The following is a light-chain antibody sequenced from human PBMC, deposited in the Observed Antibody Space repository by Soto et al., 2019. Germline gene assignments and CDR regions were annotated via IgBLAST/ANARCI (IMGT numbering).Light chain of an antibody. CDR2: NAS. CDR3: QHYYSYSEA. J-gene: IGKJ1*01. CDR1: QTISSW. V-gene: IGKV1-5*03. Sequence: DIQMTQSPSTLSGSAGDRFTITCRASQTISSWLAWYQQKPGKAPKLLIYNASTLKSGVPSRFSGSGSGTEFTLTSSSLQPDDFATYYCQHYYSYSEAFGQGTKVDIK.